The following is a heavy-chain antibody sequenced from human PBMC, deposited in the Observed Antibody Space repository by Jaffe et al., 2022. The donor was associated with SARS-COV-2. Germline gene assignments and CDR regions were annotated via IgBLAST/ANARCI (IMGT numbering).Heavy chain of an antibody. CDR2: INHSGST. D-gene: IGHD3-10*01. J-gene: IGHJ5*02. CDR1: GGSFSGYY. V-gene: IGHV4-34*01. CDR3: ARGDRILWFGNNWFDP. Sequence: QVQLQQWGAGLLKPSETLSLTCAVYGGSFSGYYWSWIRQPPGKGLEWIGEINHSGSTNYNPSLKSRVTISVDTSKNQFSLKLSSVTAADTAVYYCARGDRILWFGNNWFDPWGQGTLVTVSS.